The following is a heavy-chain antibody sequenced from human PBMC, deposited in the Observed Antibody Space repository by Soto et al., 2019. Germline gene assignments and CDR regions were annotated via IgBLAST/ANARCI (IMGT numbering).Heavy chain of an antibody. V-gene: IGHV1-18*04. J-gene: IGHJ4*02. CDR1: GYSFATYG. Sequence: GASVKVSCKASGYSFATYGFSWVRQAPGQGLECVGWISAHNGDTHYSQKFQGRVTLTTDTSTNTGYMELRSLTSDDTAVYFCATEPIYYNDGSGYYALGHWGQGTLVTVSS. D-gene: IGHD3-22*01. CDR2: ISAHNGDT. CDR3: ATEPIYYNDGSGYYALGH.